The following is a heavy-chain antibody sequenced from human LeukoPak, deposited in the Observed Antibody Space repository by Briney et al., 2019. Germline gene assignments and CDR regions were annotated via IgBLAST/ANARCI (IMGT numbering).Heavy chain of an antibody. CDR1: GFPFSSYA. Sequence: GGSLRVSCVVSGFPFSSYAMSWVRQAPGKGLEWVSGISGSGDDTYYAASVKGRFTVSRDTSKNTLYLQMNSLRAEDTAVYYCAKDPLNTVMVSPTFDYWGQGTLVTVSS. V-gene: IGHV3-23*01. CDR3: AKDPLNTVMVSPTFDY. D-gene: IGHD5-18*01. CDR2: ISGSGDDT. J-gene: IGHJ4*02.